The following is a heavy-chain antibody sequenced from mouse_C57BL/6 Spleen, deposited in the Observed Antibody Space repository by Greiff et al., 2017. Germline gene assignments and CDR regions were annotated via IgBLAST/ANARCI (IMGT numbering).Heavy chain of an antibody. D-gene: IGHD6-2*01. J-gene: IGHJ4*01. CDR3: AKSYNAMDY. CDR1: GYSITSGYY. V-gene: IGHV3-6*01. CDR2: ISYDGSN. Sequence: EVQRVESGPGLVKPSQSLSLTCSVTGYSITSGYYWNWIRQFPGNKLEWMGYISYDGSNNYNPSLKNRISITRDTSKNQFFLKLNSVTTEDTATYYCAKSYNAMDYWGQGTSVTVSS.